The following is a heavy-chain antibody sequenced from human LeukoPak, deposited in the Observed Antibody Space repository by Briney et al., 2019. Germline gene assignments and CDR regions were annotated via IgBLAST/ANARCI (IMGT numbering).Heavy chain of an antibody. CDR1: GFTFSSTS. Sequence: GGSLRLSCAASGFTFSSTSMSWVRQAPGKGLEWVSAISGSGGSTYYADSVKGRFTISRDNSKNTLYLQMNSLRAEDTAVYYCAKVGSPPHGPPYYYYYYGMDVWGQGTTVTVSS. CDR3: AKVGSPPHGPPYYYYYYGMDV. D-gene: IGHD6-19*01. V-gene: IGHV3-23*01. CDR2: ISGSGGST. J-gene: IGHJ6*02.